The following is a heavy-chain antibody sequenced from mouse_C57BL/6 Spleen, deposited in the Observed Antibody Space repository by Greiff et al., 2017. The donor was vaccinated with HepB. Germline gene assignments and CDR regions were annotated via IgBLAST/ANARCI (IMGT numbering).Heavy chain of an antibody. CDR3: AKNFYYAMDY. V-gene: IGHV2-5*01. J-gene: IGHJ4*01. Sequence: SRLSITKDNSKSQVFFKMNSLQADDTAIYYCAKNFYYAMDYWGQGTSVTVSS.